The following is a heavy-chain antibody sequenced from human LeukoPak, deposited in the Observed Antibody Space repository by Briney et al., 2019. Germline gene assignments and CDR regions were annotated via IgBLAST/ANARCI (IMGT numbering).Heavy chain of an antibody. D-gene: IGHD5-18*01. CDR3: ATDTAPDY. CDR2: LHSGGST. CDR1: GFTVSSNY. V-gene: IGHV3-53*05. J-gene: IGHJ4*02. Sequence: GGSLRLSCAASGFTVSSNYMSWVRQAPGKGLEWVSLLHSGGSTYYADSVKGRFSISRDNSKNTLYLQMNSLKAEDTAVYYCATDTAPDYWGQGTLVTVSS.